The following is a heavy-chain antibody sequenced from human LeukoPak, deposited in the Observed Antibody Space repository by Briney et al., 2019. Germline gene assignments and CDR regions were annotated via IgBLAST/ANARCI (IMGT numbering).Heavy chain of an antibody. J-gene: IGHJ4*02. CDR1: GFTVSSYY. V-gene: IGHV3-53*01. CDR2: IYSGGST. D-gene: IGHD2-2*01. Sequence: GGSLRLSCAASGFTVSSYYMTWVRQAPGKGLECVSVIYSGGSTYYADSVKGRFTVSRDNSKNTLYLQMNSLRAEDTAMYYCATGLGDCTSTTCLLPFDYWGQGTLVTVSS. CDR3: ATGLGDCTSTTCLLPFDY.